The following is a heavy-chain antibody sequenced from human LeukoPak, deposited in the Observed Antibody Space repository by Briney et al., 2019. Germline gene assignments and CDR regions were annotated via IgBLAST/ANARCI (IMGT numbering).Heavy chain of an antibody. Sequence: ASVTVSCKASGYTFTSYDINWVRQATGQGLEWMGWMNPNSGNTGYAQKFQGGVTITRNTSISTAYMELSSLRSEDTAVYYCARGRSRRTMIVVVNLYYYYYMDVWGKGTTVTVSS. V-gene: IGHV1-8*03. CDR3: ARGRSRRTMIVVVNLYYYYYMDV. D-gene: IGHD3-22*01. CDR2: MNPNSGNT. J-gene: IGHJ6*03. CDR1: GYTFTSYD.